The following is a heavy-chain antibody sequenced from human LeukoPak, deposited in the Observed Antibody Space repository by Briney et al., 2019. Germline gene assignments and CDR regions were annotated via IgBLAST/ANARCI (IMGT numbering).Heavy chain of an antibody. V-gene: IGHV1-24*01. CDR3: ARGHGDFDY. CDR1: GYTLTELS. Sequence: ASVKVSCKVSGYTLTELSMHWVRQAPGKGLEWMGGFDPEDGETIYAQKFQGRVTMTRDTSTSTVYMELSSLRSEDTAVYYCARGHGDFDYWGQGTLVTVSS. D-gene: IGHD4-17*01. J-gene: IGHJ4*02. CDR2: FDPEDGET.